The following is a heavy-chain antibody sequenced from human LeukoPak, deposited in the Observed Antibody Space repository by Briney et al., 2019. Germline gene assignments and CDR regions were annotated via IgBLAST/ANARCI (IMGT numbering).Heavy chain of an antibody. CDR1: GYTFTSNY. Sequence: ASVKVSCKAFGYTFTSNYMHWVRQAPGQRPEWMGVISPSGASTTYAQKFQGRVTLTRDMSTSTDYLELSSLRSEDTAVYYCARDFVDTAMAEFDYWGQGTLVTVSS. CDR2: ISPSGAST. D-gene: IGHD5-18*01. J-gene: IGHJ4*02. V-gene: IGHV1-46*01. CDR3: ARDFVDTAMAEFDY.